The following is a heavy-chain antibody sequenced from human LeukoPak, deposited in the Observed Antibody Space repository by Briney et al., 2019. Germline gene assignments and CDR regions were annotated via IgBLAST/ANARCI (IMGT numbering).Heavy chain of an antibody. D-gene: IGHD1-26*01. V-gene: IGHV4-59*01. CDR2: IDYSGST. CDR1: GGTISRNY. Sequence: SETLSLTCTVSGGTISRNYWSWIRQPPGKGLEWIGYIDYSGSTNYNPSLKSRLTISVDASKDQFSLKLSSVTAADTAVYYCARDRRRELLHAFDAWGQGTMVTVSS. J-gene: IGHJ3*01. CDR3: ARDRRRELLHAFDA.